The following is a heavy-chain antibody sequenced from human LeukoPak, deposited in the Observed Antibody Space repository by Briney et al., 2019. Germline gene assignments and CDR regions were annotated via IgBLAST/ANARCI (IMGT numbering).Heavy chain of an antibody. D-gene: IGHD6-19*01. CDR2: MSYDGNTK. CDR3: ARDLHWESIAVAGGKLDP. J-gene: IGHJ5*02. V-gene: IGHV3-30-3*01. CDR1: GLTFSGFA. Sequence: GGSLRLSCVASGLTFSGFALFWVRQAPGKGLEWVAVMSYDGNTKNYADSVKGRFTISRDNSKNTLYLQMNSLRAEDTAVYYCARDLHWESIAVAGGKLDPWGQGTLVTVSS.